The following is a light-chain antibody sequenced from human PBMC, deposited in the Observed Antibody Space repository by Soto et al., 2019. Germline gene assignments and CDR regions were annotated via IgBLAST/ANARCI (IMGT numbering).Light chain of an antibody. CDR1: QSVSSSY. CDR2: GAS. CDR3: QHYGSSPRT. Sequence: EIVLTQSPGTLSLSPGERATLSCRASQSVSSSYLAWYQQKPGQAPRLLIYGASSRATGIPDRFSGSGSGADFTLTISRLEPEDFAVYYCQHYGSSPRTFVQGTRWISN. J-gene: IGKJ1*01. V-gene: IGKV3-20*01.